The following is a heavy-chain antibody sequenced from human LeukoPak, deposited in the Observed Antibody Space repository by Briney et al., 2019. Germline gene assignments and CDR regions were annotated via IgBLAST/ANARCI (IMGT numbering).Heavy chain of an antibody. CDR2: VFHTGDT. V-gene: IGHV4-59*12. CDR3: ASDAWGTGKFDY. CDR1: GDSINSFY. J-gene: IGHJ4*02. Sequence: KPSETLSLTCAVSGDSINSFYWSWIRQPPGKGLEWIGYVFHTGDTNYNPSLKSRVTISVDTSKNQFSLKLSSVTAADTAVYYCASDAWGTGKFDYWGQGTLVTVSS. D-gene: IGHD7-27*01.